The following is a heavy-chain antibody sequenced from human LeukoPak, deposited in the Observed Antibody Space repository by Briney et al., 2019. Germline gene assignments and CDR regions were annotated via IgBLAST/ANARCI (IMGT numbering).Heavy chain of an antibody. CDR3: ARGTDYGDYAFDI. V-gene: IGHV1-46*01. CDR1: GGTFSSYT. CDR2: INPSGGST. D-gene: IGHD4/OR15-4a*01. Sequence: ASVKVSCKASGGTFSSYTISWVRQAPGQGLEWMGIINPSGGSTSYAQKFQGRVTMTRDTSTSAVYMELSSLRSEDTAVYYCARGTDYGDYAFDIWRQGTMVTVSS. J-gene: IGHJ3*02.